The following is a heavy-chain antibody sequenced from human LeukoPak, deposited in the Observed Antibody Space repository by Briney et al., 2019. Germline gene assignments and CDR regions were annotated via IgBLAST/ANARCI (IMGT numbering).Heavy chain of an antibody. CDR1: GFTFSSYA. CDR3: ARGGYCSGGSCYPGFFDY. Sequence: QTGGSLRLSCAASGFTFSSYAMSWVRQAPGKGLEWVSAISGSGGSTYYADSVKGRFTISRDNSKNTLYLQMNSLRAEDTAVYYCARGGYCSGGSCYPGFFDYWGQGTLVTVSS. V-gene: IGHV3-23*01. D-gene: IGHD2-15*01. CDR2: ISGSGGST. J-gene: IGHJ4*02.